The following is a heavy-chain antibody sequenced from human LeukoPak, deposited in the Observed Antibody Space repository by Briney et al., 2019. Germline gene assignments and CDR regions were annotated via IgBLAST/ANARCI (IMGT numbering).Heavy chain of an antibody. CDR1: GFTFSNYA. D-gene: IGHD2-21*01. V-gene: IGHV3-23*01. CDR2: ISGTGGNT. Sequence: PGGSLRLSCAASGFTFSNYAMAWVRQAPGKGLAWVSSISGTGGNTYYADTVKGRFTISRDNSKNTLYLQMNSLRVEDTALYYCAKDFRYCGGCYGWFGPWGQGTLVTVSS. CDR3: AKDFRYCGGCYGWFGP. J-gene: IGHJ5*02.